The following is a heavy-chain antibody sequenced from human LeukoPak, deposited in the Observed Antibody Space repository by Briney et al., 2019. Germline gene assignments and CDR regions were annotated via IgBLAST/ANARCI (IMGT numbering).Heavy chain of an antibody. CDR3: AREGVNYYGSGEAWFDA. CDR1: GGTFSSYA. J-gene: IGHJ5*02. D-gene: IGHD3-10*01. V-gene: IGHV1-69*04. CDR2: IIPILGIA. Sequence: SVKVSCKASGGTFSSYAISWVRQAPGQGLEWMGRIIPILGIANYAQKFQGRVTITADKSTSTAYMELSSLRSEDTAVYYCAREGVNYYGSGEAWFDAWGQGTLVTVSS.